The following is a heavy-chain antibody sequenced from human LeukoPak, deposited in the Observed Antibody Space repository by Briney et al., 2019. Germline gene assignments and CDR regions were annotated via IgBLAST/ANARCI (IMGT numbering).Heavy chain of an antibody. CDR3: ASSSSGWEQRAPFDY. Sequence: ASVKVSCKASGYTFNSYYMHWVRQAPGQGLGWMGIISPSSGSTSYAQNFQRRVTMTRDPSTSTVYMELSSLRSEDTAVYYCASSSSGWEQRAPFDYWGQGTQVTVSS. D-gene: IGHD6-19*01. J-gene: IGHJ4*02. CDR1: GYTFNSYY. V-gene: IGHV1-46*02. CDR2: ISPSSGST.